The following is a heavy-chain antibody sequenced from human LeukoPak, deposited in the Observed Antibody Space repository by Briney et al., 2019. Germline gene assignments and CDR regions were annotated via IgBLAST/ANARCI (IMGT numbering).Heavy chain of an antibody. D-gene: IGHD3-10*01. CDR2: ISSSSSYI. Sequence: GGSLRLSCAASGFTFSSYSMNWVRQAPGKGLEWVSSISSSSSYIYYADSVKGRFTISRDNAKNSLYLQMNSLRAEDTAVYYCASPTRPPITMVRGVITQNAFDIWGQGTMVTVSS. CDR3: ASPTRPPITMVRGVITQNAFDI. J-gene: IGHJ3*02. V-gene: IGHV3-21*01. CDR1: GFTFSSYS.